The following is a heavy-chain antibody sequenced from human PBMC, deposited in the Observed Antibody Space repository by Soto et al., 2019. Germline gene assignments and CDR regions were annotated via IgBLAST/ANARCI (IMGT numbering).Heavy chain of an antibody. CDR2: MNPNSGNT. J-gene: IGHJ4*02. Sequence: ASVKVSCKASGYTFTSYDINWVRQATGQGLEWMGWMNPNSGNTGYAQKFQGRVTMTRDTSTSTVYMELSSLRSEDTAVYYCARDSRSITIFGVVIIIDYWGQGTLVTVSS. D-gene: IGHD3-3*01. CDR1: GYTFTSYD. CDR3: ARDSRSITIFGVVIIIDY. V-gene: IGHV1-8*01.